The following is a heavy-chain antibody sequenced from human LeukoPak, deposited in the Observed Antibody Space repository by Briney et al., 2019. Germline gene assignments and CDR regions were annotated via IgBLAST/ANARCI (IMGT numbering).Heavy chain of an antibody. V-gene: IGHV3-74*01. CDR1: GFTFSNYW. CDR3: VRALIAVAGTDY. D-gene: IGHD6-19*01. J-gene: IGHJ4*02. Sequence: GGSLRLSCSASGFTFSNYWMHWVRQAPGKGLGWVSRINTDGSTPSYADSVKGRFTISRDNAKNTVYLQMNSLRAEDTGVYYCVRALIAVAGTDYWGRGTQVTVSS. CDR2: INTDGSTP.